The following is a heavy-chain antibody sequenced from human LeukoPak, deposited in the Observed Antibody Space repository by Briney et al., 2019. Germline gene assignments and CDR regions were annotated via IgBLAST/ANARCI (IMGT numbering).Heavy chain of an antibody. D-gene: IGHD6-13*01. CDR2: IYYSGST. Sequence: PSQTLSLTCTVSGGSISSGDYYWSWIRQPPGKGLEWIGYIYYSGSTYYNPSLKSRVTISVDTSKNQFSLKLSSVTAAGTAVYYCARGKRAAAAAAWVDYWGQGTLVTVSS. J-gene: IGHJ4*02. V-gene: IGHV4-30-4*01. CDR3: ARGKRAAAAAAWVDY. CDR1: GGSISSGDYY.